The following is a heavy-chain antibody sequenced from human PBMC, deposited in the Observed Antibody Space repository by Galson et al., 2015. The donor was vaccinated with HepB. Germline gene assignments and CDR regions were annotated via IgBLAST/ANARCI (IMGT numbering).Heavy chain of an antibody. J-gene: IGHJ4*02. V-gene: IGHV3-9*01. D-gene: IGHD5-24*01. CDR2: ISWNSGSI. CDR1: GFTFDDYA. Sequence: SLRLSCAASGFTFDDYAMHWVRQAPGKGLEWVSGISWNSGSIGYADSVKGRFTISRDNAKNSLYLQMNSLRAEDTALYYCAKDIYSVGAGDGYNIRWGYFDYWGQGTLVTVSS. CDR3: AKDIYSVGAGDGYNIRWGYFDY.